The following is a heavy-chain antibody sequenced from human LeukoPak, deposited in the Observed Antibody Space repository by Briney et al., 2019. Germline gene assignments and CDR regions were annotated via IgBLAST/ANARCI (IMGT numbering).Heavy chain of an antibody. Sequence: SETLSLTCAVYGGSFSGCYWSWIRQPPGKGLEWIGEINHSGSTNYNPSLKSRVTISVDTSKNQFSLKLSSVTAADTAVYYCARGGPQLWLRYYYYYGMDVWGQGTTVTVSS. CDR3: ARGGPQLWLRYYYYYGMDV. CDR1: GGSFSGCY. J-gene: IGHJ6*02. D-gene: IGHD5-18*01. CDR2: INHSGST. V-gene: IGHV4-34*01.